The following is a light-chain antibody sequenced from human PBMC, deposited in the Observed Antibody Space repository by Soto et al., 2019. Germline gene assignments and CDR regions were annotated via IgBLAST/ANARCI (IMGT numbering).Light chain of an antibody. V-gene: IGLV2-14*03. CDR2: DVT. CDR3: TSYRSSSTLWV. Sequence: QSALTQPASVSGSPGQSITISCTGTSSDVGGFNFVSWHQHHPGKAPKLMIYDVTNRPSGVSDRFSGSKSGNTASLTISGLQAEDEADYYCTSYRSSSTLWVFGTGTKVTVL. J-gene: IGLJ1*01. CDR1: SSDVGGFNF.